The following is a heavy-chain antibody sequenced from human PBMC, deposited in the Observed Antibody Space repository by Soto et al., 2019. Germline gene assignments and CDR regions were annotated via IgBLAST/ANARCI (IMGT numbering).Heavy chain of an antibody. CDR3: AKVPRIVVVPADYFDY. CDR2: ISGSGGST. CDR1: GFTFSSYA. D-gene: IGHD2-2*01. J-gene: IGHJ4*02. Sequence: PGGSLRLSCAASGFTFSSYAMSWVRQAPGKGLEWVSAISGSGGSTYYADSVKGRFTISRDNSKNTLYLQMNSLRAEDTAVYYCAKVPRIVVVPADYFDYWGQGTLVTVSS. V-gene: IGHV3-23*01.